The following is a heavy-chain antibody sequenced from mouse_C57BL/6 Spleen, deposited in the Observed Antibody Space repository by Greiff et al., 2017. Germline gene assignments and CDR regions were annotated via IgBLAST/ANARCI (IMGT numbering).Heavy chain of an antibody. Sequence: VQLHQSGAELVRPGASVTLSCKASGYTFTDYEMHWVKQTPVHGLEWIGAIDPETGGTASNQKFKGKAILTAAKSSSTAYMKLRSLTSEDSAVYYCTLDDYDNYAMDYWGQGTSVTVSS. CDR2: IDPETGGT. CDR1: GYTFTDYE. J-gene: IGHJ4*01. D-gene: IGHD2-4*01. V-gene: IGHV1-15*01. CDR3: TLDDYDNYAMDY.